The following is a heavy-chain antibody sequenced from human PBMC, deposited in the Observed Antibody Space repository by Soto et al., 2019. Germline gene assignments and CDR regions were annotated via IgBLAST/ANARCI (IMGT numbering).Heavy chain of an antibody. CDR1: GYTFTSYG. D-gene: IGHD2-15*01. V-gene: IGHV1-18*01. CDR3: AGCYSCYRGLPSLDY. J-gene: IGHJ4*02. Sequence: GASVKVSCKASGYTFTSYGISWVRQAPGQGLEWMGWISAYNGNTNYAQKLQGRVTMTTDTSTSTAYMELRSLRSDDTAVYYCAGCYSCYRGLPSLDYWGQGTLVTVSS. CDR2: ISAYNGNT.